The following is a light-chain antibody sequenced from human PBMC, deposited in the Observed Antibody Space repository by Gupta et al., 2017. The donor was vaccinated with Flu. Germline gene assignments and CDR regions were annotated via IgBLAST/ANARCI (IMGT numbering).Light chain of an antibody. CDR3: QQYNSNPFT. Sequence: MKMHSSSSLPSASVGDRVTITCRASQSISNYLNWYQQKPGKAPKLLIYAASSLQSGVPSRFSGSGSGTDFTLTISSLQPEDFATYYCQQYNSNPFTFGHGTKVEIK. CDR1: QSISNY. J-gene: IGKJ3*01. V-gene: IGKV1-16*01. CDR2: AAS.